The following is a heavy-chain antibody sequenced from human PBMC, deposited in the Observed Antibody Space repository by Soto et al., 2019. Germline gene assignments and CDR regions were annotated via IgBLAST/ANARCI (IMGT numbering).Heavy chain of an antibody. CDR2: ISAYNGNT. Sequence: PSVKFSCKASGYTFTSYGISWVRQAPGQGLEWMGWISAYNGNTNYAQKLQGRVTMTTDTSTSTAYKELRSLRSDDTAVYHCAKEGGSGSGWAEFWGQGTLVTVSS. D-gene: IGHD6-19*01. CDR1: GYTFTSYG. CDR3: AKEGGSGSGWAEF. J-gene: IGHJ4*02. V-gene: IGHV1-18*01.